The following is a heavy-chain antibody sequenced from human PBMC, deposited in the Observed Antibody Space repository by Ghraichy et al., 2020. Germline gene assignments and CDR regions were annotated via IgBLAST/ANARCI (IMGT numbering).Heavy chain of an antibody. V-gene: IGHV3-23*01. D-gene: IGHD2-15*01. Sequence: GGSLRLSCAVSGFTFSRYYMGWVRQAPGKGLEWVSAISGSGSSTHYADSVKGRFTISRDNSKNTLYLQMNSLRAEDMAVYYCAKEMLGYCSGGNCSGGWFDPWGQGTLVTVSS. CDR3: AKEMLGYCSGGNCSGGWFDP. CDR1: GFTFSRYY. J-gene: IGHJ5*02. CDR2: ISGSGSST.